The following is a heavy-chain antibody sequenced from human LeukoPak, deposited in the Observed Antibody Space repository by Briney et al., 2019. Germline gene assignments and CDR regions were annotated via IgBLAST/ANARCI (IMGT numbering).Heavy chain of an antibody. V-gene: IGHV3-48*03. D-gene: IGHD3-3*01. CDR1: GFTFSSYE. CDR3: ARRGDLRFLEWLDYMDV. J-gene: IGHJ6*03. CDR2: ISSSGSTI. Sequence: GGSLRLSCVASGFTFSSYEMNWVRQAPGKGLEWVSYISSSGSTIYYADSVKGRFTISRDNAKNTLYLQMNSLRAEDTAVYYCARRGDLRFLEWLDYMDVWGKGTTVTVSS.